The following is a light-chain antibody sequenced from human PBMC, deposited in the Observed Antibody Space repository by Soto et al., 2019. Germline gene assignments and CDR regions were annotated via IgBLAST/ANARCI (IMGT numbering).Light chain of an antibody. Sequence: EIVLTQSPATLSLSPGDRATLSCRASQSVTTSVAWYQHQPGQAPRLVIYDASKRATGIPPRFSGSGSGTHFTLTISSLEPEDFAVYYCQHRSNWPSVTFGGGTKVDIK. V-gene: IGKV3-11*01. J-gene: IGKJ4*01. CDR3: QHRSNWPSVT. CDR2: DAS. CDR1: QSVTTS.